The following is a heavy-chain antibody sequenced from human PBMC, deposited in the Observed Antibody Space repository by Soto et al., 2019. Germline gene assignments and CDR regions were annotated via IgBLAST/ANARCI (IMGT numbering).Heavy chain of an antibody. CDR2: INPSGGST. CDR3: ARDGQWLAWGNWFDP. CDR1: GYTFTSYY. D-gene: IGHD6-19*01. V-gene: IGHV1-46*03. Sequence: ASVKVSCKASGYTFTSYYMHWVRQAPGQGLEWMGIINPSGGSTSYAQKFQGRVTMTRDTSTSTVYMELSSLRSEDTAVYYCARDGQWLAWGNWFDPWGQGTLVTVSS. J-gene: IGHJ5*02.